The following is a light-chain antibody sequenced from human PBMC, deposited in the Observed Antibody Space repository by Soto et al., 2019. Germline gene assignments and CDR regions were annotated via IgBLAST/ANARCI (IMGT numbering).Light chain of an antibody. V-gene: IGKV3-20*01. CDR2: GAS. CDR3: QQYGSSGT. J-gene: IGKJ1*01. CDR1: QSVDIN. Sequence: EIVLTQSPATLSVSPGARVPLSCRARQSVDINLAWYPQKPGQAPRLLIYGASNRATGIPDRFSGSGSGTDFTLTISRLEPEDFAVYYCQQYGSSGTFGQGTKVDI.